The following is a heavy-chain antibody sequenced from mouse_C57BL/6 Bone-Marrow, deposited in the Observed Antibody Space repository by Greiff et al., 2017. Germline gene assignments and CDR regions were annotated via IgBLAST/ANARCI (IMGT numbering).Heavy chain of an antibody. J-gene: IGHJ2*01. V-gene: IGHV1-55*01. CDR2: IYPGSGST. D-gene: IGHD1-1*01. CDR1: GYTFPSYW. CDR3: AFYYYGSFYFDY. Sequence: QVQLQQPGAELVKPGASVKMSCKASGYTFPSYWITWVKQRPGQGLEWIGDIYPGSGSTNYNEKFKSKATLTVDTSSSTAYMQLSSLTSEDSAVYYCAFYYYGSFYFDYWGQGTTLTVSS.